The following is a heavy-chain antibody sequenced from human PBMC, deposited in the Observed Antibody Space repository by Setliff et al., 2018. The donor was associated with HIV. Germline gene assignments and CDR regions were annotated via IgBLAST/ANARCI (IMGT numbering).Heavy chain of an antibody. D-gene: IGHD3-9*01. Sequence: SVKVSCKASGDSFTNYAISWVRQAPGQGLEWMGGIIPILGIANYAQKFQGRVTITTDESTSTAYMELSSLRSEDTAVYYCATDAYHDFLTGPTPGAFDIWGQGTMVTVSS. CDR2: IIPILGIA. CDR1: GDSFTNYA. CDR3: ATDAYHDFLTGPTPGAFDI. J-gene: IGHJ3*02. V-gene: IGHV1-69*10.